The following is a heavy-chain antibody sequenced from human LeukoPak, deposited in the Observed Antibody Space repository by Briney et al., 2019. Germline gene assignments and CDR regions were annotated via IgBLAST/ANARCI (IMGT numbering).Heavy chain of an antibody. CDR1: GGSFSGYY. V-gene: IGHV4-34*01. CDR3: ARDDRRYCSGGTCYSRDY. Sequence: SETLSLTCAVYGGSFSGYYWSWIRQSPGKGLEWTGELNQSGITSYNPSLKTRVTISVDTSKNQLSLKLRSVTAADTAVYYCARDDRRYCSGGTCYSRDYWGQGTLVTVSS. J-gene: IGHJ4*02. D-gene: IGHD2-15*01. CDR2: LNQSGIT.